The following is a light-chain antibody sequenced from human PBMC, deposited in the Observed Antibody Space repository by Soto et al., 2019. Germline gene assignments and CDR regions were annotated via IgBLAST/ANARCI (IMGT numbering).Light chain of an antibody. V-gene: IGKV4-1*01. J-gene: IGKJ1*01. CDR2: WAS. CDR1: QNILSSSNSQNL. Sequence: DIVLTQSPDSPAVSLGERATINCKSSQNILSSSNSQNLLAWYQHKPGQAPKLLIYWASTRESGVPDQFSGSGSGTDFTLTIGCLQAEDVAVYYCQQYYGFPWTFGQGPKVDIK. CDR3: QQYYGFPWT.